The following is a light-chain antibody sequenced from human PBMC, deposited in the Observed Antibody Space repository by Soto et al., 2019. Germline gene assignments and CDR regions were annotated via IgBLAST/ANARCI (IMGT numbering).Light chain of an antibody. CDR1: SSDVGSYKF. CDR2: EGS. J-gene: IGLJ1*01. CDR3: CSYAGSTNV. V-gene: IGLV2-23*03. Sequence: QSALTQPASVSESPGQSITMSCTGTSSDVGSYKFVSWYQHHPGKAPKLMIYEGSKRPSGVSDRFSGSKSGNTASLTISGLQADDEADYYCCSYAGSTNVFGTGTKVTVL.